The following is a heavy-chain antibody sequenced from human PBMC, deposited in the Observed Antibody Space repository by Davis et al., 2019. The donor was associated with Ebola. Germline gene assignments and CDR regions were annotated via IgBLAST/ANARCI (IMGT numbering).Heavy chain of an antibody. J-gene: IGHJ3*02. CDR2: IYYSGST. CDR3: ARDRSSGWYDAFDI. Sequence: GSLRLSCTVSGGSISSSSYYWGWIRQPPGKGLEWIGTIYYSGSTYYNPSLKSRVTISVDRSKNQFSLNLTSVTAADTAVYYCARDRSSGWYDAFDIWGQGTMVTVSS. D-gene: IGHD6-19*01. CDR1: GGSISSSSYY. V-gene: IGHV4-39*07.